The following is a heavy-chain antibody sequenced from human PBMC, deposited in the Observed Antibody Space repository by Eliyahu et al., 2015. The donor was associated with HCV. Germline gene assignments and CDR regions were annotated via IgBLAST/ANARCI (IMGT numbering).Heavy chain of an antibody. J-gene: IGHJ4*02. V-gene: IGHV3-64*01. CDR1: GFTFSSYA. CDR3: ARDDYGDYGYGKFDY. CDR2: ISSNGGST. Sequence: EVQLVESGGGLVQPGGSLRLSCAASGFTFSSYAMHWVRQAPGKGLEYVSAISSNGGSTYYANSVKGRFTISRDNSKNTLYLHMGSLRAEDMAVYYCARDDYGDYGYGKFDYWGQGTLVTVSS. D-gene: IGHD4-17*01.